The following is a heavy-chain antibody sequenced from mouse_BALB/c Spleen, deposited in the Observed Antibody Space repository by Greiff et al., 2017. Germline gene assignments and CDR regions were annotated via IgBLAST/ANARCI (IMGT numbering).Heavy chain of an antibody. Sequence: VQLKESGAELVKPGASVKLSCTASGFNIKDTYMHWVKQRPEQGLEWIGRIDPANGNTKYDPKFQGKATITADTSSNTAYLQLSSLTSEDTAVYYCARSGDGYRFAYWGQGTLVTVSA. J-gene: IGHJ3*01. D-gene: IGHD2-3*01. CDR1: GFNIKDTY. CDR3: ARSGDGYRFAY. CDR2: IDPANGNT. V-gene: IGHV14-3*02.